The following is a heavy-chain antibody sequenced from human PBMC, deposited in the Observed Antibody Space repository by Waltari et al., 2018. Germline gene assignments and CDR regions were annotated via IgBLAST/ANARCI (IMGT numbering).Heavy chain of an antibody. CDR2: ISSSSSTI. D-gene: IGHD1-7*01. Sequence: EVQLVESGGGLVRPGGSLRLSCAASGFTFSSYSMNWVRQAPGKGLEWVSYISSSSSTIYYADSVKGRFTISRDNAKNSLYLQMNSLRAEDTAVYYCARGGITGTTRAFDIWGQGTMVTVSS. J-gene: IGHJ3*02. CDR3: ARGGITGTTRAFDI. V-gene: IGHV3-48*04. CDR1: GFTFSSYS.